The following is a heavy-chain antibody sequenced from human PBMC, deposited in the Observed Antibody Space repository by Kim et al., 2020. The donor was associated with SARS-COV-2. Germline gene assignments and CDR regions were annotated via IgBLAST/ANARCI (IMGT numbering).Heavy chain of an antibody. V-gene: IGHV3-53*01. D-gene: IGHD3-3*01. J-gene: IGHJ4*02. Sequence: GKGRFTISGDNAKNTLYLQMNSLRAEDTAVYYCARDSDFWSGYYGADYWGQGTLVTVSS. CDR3: ARDSDFWSGYYGADY.